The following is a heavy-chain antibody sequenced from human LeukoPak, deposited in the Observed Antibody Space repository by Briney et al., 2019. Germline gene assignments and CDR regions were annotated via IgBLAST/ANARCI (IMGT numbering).Heavy chain of an antibody. Sequence: PIFGTANYAQKFQGRVTITADESTSTAYMELSSLRSEDTAVYYCARAPSVAGSPDRPYFDYWGQGTLVTVSS. CDR3: ARAPSVAGSPDRPYFDY. J-gene: IGHJ4*02. V-gene: IGHV1-69*01. D-gene: IGHD6-19*01. CDR2: PIFGTA.